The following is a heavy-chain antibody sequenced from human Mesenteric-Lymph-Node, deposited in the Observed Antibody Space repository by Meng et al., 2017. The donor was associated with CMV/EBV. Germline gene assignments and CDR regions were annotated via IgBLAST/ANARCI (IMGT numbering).Heavy chain of an antibody. Sequence: ASVKVSCKASGGTFSSYAISWVRQAPGQGLEWMGGINTNTGGTNYARKFQGRVTMTRDTSISTAYMELSSLRSDDTAVYYCARANIVVVPATPGYYGMDVWGQGTTVTVSS. CDR3: ARANIVVVPATPGYYGMDV. J-gene: IGHJ6*02. CDR2: INTNTGGT. D-gene: IGHD2-2*01. CDR1: GGTFSSYA. V-gene: IGHV1-2*02.